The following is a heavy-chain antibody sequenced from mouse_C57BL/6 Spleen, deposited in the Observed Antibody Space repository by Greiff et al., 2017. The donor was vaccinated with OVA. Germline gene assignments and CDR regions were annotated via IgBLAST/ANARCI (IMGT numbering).Heavy chain of an antibody. CDR3: AKDSLYYGSSYFDY. CDR2: IYPGSGNT. CDR1: GYTFTDYY. J-gene: IGHJ2*01. D-gene: IGHD1-1*01. V-gene: IGHV1-76*01. Sequence: VQLQQSGAELVRPGASVKLSCKASGYTFTDYYINWVKQRPGQGLEWIARIYPGSGNTYYNEKFKGKATLTAEKSSSTAYMQLSSLTSEDSAVYFCAKDSLYYGSSYFDYWGQGTTLTVSS.